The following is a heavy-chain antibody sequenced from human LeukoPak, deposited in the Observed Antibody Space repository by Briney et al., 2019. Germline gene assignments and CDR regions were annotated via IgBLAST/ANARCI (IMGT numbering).Heavy chain of an antibody. CDR3: ARVVPGGWFDP. CDR1: GYSFIGYY. Sequence: ALVKVSCKASGYSFIGYYMHWVRQAPGQGLEWMGWINPNGGGTNYAQNFQGRVTMTRDTPISTAHMELSSLRSDDTAVYYCARVVPGGWFDPWGQGTLVTVSS. D-gene: IGHD2-8*01. CDR2: INPNGGGT. V-gene: IGHV1-2*02. J-gene: IGHJ5*02.